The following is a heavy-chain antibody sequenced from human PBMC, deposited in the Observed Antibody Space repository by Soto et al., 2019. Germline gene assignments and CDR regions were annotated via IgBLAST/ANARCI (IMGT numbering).Heavy chain of an antibody. D-gene: IGHD7-27*01. CDR2: INWNGGST. Sequence: GGSLRLSCAASGFTFDDYGMSWVRQAPGKGLEWVSGINWNGGSTGYADSVKGRFTISRDNAKNSLYLQMNSLRAEDTALYHCARDRPVDSTGDDAFDIWGKGTMVTVSS. CDR1: GFTFDDYG. J-gene: IGHJ3*02. V-gene: IGHV3-20*01. CDR3: ARDRPVDSTGDDAFDI.